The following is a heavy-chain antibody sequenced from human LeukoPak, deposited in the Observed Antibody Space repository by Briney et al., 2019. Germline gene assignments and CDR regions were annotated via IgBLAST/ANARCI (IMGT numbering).Heavy chain of an antibody. Sequence: EGSLRLSCAASGFTFSSYAMSWVRQAPGKGLEWVSAISGGGGSTYYADSVKGRFTISRDKSKNTLYLQMNSLRAEDTAVYYCAKVATAMGTYYFDYWGQGTLVIVPP. CDR2: ISGGGGST. D-gene: IGHD5-18*01. CDR3: AKVATAMGTYYFDY. CDR1: GFTFSSYA. J-gene: IGHJ4*02. V-gene: IGHV3-23*01.